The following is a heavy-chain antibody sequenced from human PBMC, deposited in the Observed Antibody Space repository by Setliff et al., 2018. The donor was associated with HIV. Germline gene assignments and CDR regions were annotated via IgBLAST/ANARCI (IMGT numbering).Heavy chain of an antibody. D-gene: IGHD3-22*01. CDR2: THASGTT. CDR3: ARHFYGYYGSNGLPIQY. Sequence: LSLTCTVSGGSISGDFWTWIRQPAGEGLEWIGRTHASGTTQCEPSLKNRCSMSIDTSKNQFSLKLSSVTAADTAVYYCARHFYGYYGSNGLPIQYWGQGTLVTVSS. J-gene: IGHJ4*02. V-gene: IGHV4-4*07. CDR1: GGSISGDF.